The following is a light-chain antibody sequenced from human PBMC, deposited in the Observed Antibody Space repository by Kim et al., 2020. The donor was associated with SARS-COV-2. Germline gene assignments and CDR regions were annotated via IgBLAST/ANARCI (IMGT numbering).Light chain of an antibody. V-gene: IGLV3-21*04. Sequence: PRKEARITCGGKKIGSKSVHWYQQKPGQAPVLVIYYDSDRPSGIPERFSGSNSGNTATLTISRVEAGDEADYYCQVWDNSSDHVVFGGGTQLTVL. CDR3: QVWDNSSDHVV. J-gene: IGLJ2*01. CDR2: YDS. CDR1: KIGSKS.